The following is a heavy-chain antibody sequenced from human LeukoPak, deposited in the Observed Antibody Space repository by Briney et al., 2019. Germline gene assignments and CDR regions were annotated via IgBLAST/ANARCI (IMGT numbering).Heavy chain of an antibody. CDR2: IIPIFGTA. D-gene: IGHD3-16*01. CDR3: ARDPGLWYGMDV. Sequence: SVKVSCKASGGTFSSYAISWVRQAPGQGLEWMGGIIPIFGTANYAQKFQGRVTITADESTSTAYMELSSLRSDDTAVYYCARDPGLWYGMDVWGQGTTVTVSS. CDR1: GGTFSSYA. J-gene: IGHJ6*02. V-gene: IGHV1-69*13.